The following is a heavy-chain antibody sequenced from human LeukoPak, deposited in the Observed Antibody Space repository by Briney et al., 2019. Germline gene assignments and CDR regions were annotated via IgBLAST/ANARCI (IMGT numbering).Heavy chain of an antibody. CDR2: ISTSGSTI. V-gene: IGHV3-11*01. CDR3: ARGGVDYYGSGTYYLMYYFDY. Sequence: PGGSLRLSCEASGFSFSDYDMTWIRQAPGKGLEWVGNISTSGSTIYNVDSMRGRFTISRDNAKNSLYLQMNSLRAEDTAVYFCARGGVDYYGSGTYYLMYYFDYWGQGALVTVSS. J-gene: IGHJ4*02. CDR1: GFSFSDYD. D-gene: IGHD3-10*01.